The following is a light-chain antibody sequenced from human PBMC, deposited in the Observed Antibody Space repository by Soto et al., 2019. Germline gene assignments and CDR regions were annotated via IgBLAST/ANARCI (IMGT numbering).Light chain of an antibody. CDR1: QTVSSK. V-gene: IGKV3-11*01. CDR2: DTS. J-gene: IGKJ1*01. Sequence: VLTQSPATLSSSPGERATLSCRASQTVSSKLAWYQHKPGQAPRLLIYDTSNRATGIPARFSGSGSGTDFTLTISSLEPEDFAVYYCHQRKSWPRTFGQGTKVDIK. CDR3: HQRKSWPRT.